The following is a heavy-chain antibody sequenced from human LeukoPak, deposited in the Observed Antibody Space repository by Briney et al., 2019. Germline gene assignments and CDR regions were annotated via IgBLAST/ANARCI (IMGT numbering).Heavy chain of an antibody. D-gene: IGHD6-13*01. Sequence: PGGSLRLSCAASGFTFDDYGMSWVRQAPGKGLEWVSGINWNGGSTGYADSVKGRFTISRDNARTSVYLQMNSLRVEDTAIYYCAREYDSRARFDSWGQGTLVTVSS. J-gene: IGHJ4*02. CDR3: AREYDSRARFDS. CDR1: GFTFDDYG. V-gene: IGHV3-20*04. CDR2: INWNGGST.